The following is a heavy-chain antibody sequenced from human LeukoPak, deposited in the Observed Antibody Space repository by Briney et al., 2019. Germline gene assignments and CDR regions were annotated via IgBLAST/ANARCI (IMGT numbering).Heavy chain of an antibody. CDR1: GGSISSGGYS. V-gene: IGHV4-30-2*02. Sequence: PSQTLSLTCAVSGGSISSGGYSWSWIRQPPGKGLEWIGYIYHTGSTYYNPSLKSRVTISVDTSKNQFSLKLSSATAADTAVYYCARLGGCSSISCYVHWFDPWGQGTLVTVFS. CDR3: ARLGGCSSISCYVHWFDP. CDR2: IYHTGST. J-gene: IGHJ5*02. D-gene: IGHD2-2*01.